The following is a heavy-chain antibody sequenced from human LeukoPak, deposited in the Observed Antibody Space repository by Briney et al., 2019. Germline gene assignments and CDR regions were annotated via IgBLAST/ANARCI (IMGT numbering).Heavy chain of an antibody. CDR1: GGSISSYY. V-gene: IGHV4-59*01. D-gene: IGHD6-13*01. CDR2: IYYSGST. J-gene: IGHJ4*02. Sequence: SETLTLTCTVSGGSISSYYWSWIRQPPGKGLEWIGYIYYSGSTNYNPSLKSRVTISVDTSKNQFSLKLSSVTAADTAVYYCARGPWQQLHKFDYWGQGTLLTVSS. CDR3: ARGPWQQLHKFDY.